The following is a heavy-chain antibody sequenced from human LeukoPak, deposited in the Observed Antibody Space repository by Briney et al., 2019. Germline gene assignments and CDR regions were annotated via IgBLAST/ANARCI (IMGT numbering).Heavy chain of an antibody. CDR1: GFTFSSYS. D-gene: IGHD3-3*01. Sequence: PGGSLRLSCAASGFTFSSYSMNWVRQAPGKGLEWVSSINSSSSYIYYADSVKGRFTISRDNAKNSLYLQMNSLRAEDTAVYYCARDNRSLEWLQPYGMDVWGQGTTVTVSS. V-gene: IGHV3-21*01. CDR2: INSSSSYI. CDR3: ARDNRSLEWLQPYGMDV. J-gene: IGHJ6*02.